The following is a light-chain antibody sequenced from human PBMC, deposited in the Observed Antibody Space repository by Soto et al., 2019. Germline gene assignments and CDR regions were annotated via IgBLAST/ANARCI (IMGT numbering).Light chain of an antibody. CDR1: QSVGSH. Sequence: EIVLTQSPASLSLSPGERATLSCRASQSVGSHFAWYQQKPGQGPRLVIYDISKRSTGIQARFSGSAFGTDFTRTISSLAPEDFAVYFCQQRSAWPLTFGGGTKVEI. J-gene: IGKJ4*01. CDR3: QQRSAWPLT. V-gene: IGKV3-11*01. CDR2: DIS.